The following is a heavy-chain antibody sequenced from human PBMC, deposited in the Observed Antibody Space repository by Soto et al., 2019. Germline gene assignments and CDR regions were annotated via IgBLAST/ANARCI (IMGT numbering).Heavy chain of an antibody. J-gene: IGHJ3*02. CDR1: GFTFSSYA. D-gene: IGHD5-18*01. CDR3: ARDADTAMVNAFDI. CDR2: ISYDGSNK. Sequence: QVQLVESGGGVVQPGRSLRLSCAASGFTFSSYAMHWVRQAPGKGLEWVAVISYDGSNKYYADSVKGRFTISRDNSKNTLYLQMNSLRAEDTAVYYCARDADTAMVNAFDIWGQGTMVTVSS. V-gene: IGHV3-30-3*01.